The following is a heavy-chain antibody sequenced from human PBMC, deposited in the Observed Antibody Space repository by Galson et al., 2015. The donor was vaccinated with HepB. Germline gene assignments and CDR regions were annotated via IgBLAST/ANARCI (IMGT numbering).Heavy chain of an antibody. CDR2: ISGYNGNT. Sequence: SLRVSCKASGYTFTSYGISWVRQAPGQGLEWIGWISGYNGNTNYAQKLQGRVTMTTDTSTSTAYLQMRSLRSDDTAVYYCARDWRYCSSTSCYMSNWFDPWGQGTLVTVSS. CDR3: ARDWRYCSSTSCYMSNWFDP. CDR1: GYTFTSYG. J-gene: IGHJ5*02. V-gene: IGHV1-18*01. D-gene: IGHD2-2*02.